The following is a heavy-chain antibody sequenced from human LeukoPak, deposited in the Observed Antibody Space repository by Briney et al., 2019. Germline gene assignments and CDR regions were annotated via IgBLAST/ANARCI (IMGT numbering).Heavy chain of an antibody. CDR2: IYYSGST. CDR1: GGSISSGGYY. CDR3: ARTRPGIAAAGTHALDY. V-gene: IGHV4-31*03. J-gene: IGHJ4*02. D-gene: IGHD6-13*01. Sequence: PSQTLSLTCTVSGGSISSGGYYWSWIRQHPGKGLEWIGYIYYSGSTYYNPSLKSRVTISVDTSKNQFSLKLSSVTAADTAVYYCARTRPGIAAAGTHALDYWGQGTLVTVSS.